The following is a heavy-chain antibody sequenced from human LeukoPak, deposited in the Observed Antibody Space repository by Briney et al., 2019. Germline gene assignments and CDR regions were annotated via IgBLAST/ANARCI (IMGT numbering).Heavy chain of an antibody. V-gene: IGHV4-4*07. J-gene: IGHJ3*02. CDR1: GGSISSYY. CDR2: IHASGTT. Sequence: PSETLSLTCIVSGGSISSYYWSWIRQPAGKGLEWIGRIHASGTTNYNPSLKSRVTMSVDTSKIQFSLKLSSVTAADTAVYYCARFSDGSAYYYGDAFDIWGQGTMVTVSS. CDR3: ARFSDGSAYYYGDAFDI. D-gene: IGHD3-22*01.